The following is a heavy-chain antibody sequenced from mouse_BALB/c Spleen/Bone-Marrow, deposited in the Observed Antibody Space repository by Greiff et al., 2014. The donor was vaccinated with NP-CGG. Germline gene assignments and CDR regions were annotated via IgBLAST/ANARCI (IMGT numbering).Heavy chain of an antibody. V-gene: IGHV14-3*02. D-gene: IGHD2-3*01. CDR3: AHDAPFTY. CDR1: GFNIKDTF. J-gene: IGHJ3*01. Sequence: VQLQQSGADLVKPGASVKLSCTTSGFNIKDTFMHWVKQRPEQGLEWIGRIDPASGNTKYDPKFQGKATIAADTYSNKVSLQLSGLTSEDTAVYYCAHDAPFTYWGQGTLVTVSA. CDR2: IDPASGNT.